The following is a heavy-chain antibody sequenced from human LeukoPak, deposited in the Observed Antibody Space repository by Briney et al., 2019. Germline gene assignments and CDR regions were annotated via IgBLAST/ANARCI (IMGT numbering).Heavy chain of an antibody. CDR2: INWEGGRI. CDR3: AREGYYGSGMYPLCYFDY. Sequence: GGSLRLSCAASGFTFGDFGMSWVRQVPGKGLEWVSGINWEGGRIGYADSVKGRFTISRDNAKNSLYLQMNSLRDDDSALYYCAREGYYGSGMYPLCYFDYWGQGTLVTVSS. V-gene: IGHV3-20*04. J-gene: IGHJ4*02. D-gene: IGHD3-10*01. CDR1: GFTFGDFG.